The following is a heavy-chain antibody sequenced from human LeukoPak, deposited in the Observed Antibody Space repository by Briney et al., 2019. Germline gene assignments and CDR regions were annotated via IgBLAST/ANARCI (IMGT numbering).Heavy chain of an antibody. CDR3: ARGSEAGTAYNWSDP. CDR2: ISSSSTYI. CDR1: GFTFTSYS. J-gene: IGHJ5*02. Sequence: GGSLRLSCAASGFTFTSYSMNWVRQAPGKGLEWVSSISSSSTYIYYADSVRGRFTISRDNAKNSLYLQMNSLRAEDTAVYYCARGSEAGTAYNWSDPWGQGTLVTVSS. V-gene: IGHV3-21*01. D-gene: IGHD6-19*01.